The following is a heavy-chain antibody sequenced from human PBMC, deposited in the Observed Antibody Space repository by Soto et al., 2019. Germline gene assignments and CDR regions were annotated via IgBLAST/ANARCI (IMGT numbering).Heavy chain of an antibody. D-gene: IGHD3-22*01. Sequence: GGSLRLSCRASGFTCSSYGMHWFREAPGKGLEWVAVIWYDGSNKYYADSVKGRFTISRDNSKNTLYLQMNSLRAEDTAVYYCARDGDYYDSSGYYDFDYWGQGTLVTVSS. CDR2: IWYDGSNK. V-gene: IGHV3-33*01. J-gene: IGHJ4*02. CDR3: ARDGDYYDSSGYYDFDY. CDR1: GFTCSSYG.